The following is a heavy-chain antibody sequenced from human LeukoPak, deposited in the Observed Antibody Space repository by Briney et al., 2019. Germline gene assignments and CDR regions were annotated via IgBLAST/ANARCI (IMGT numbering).Heavy chain of an antibody. CDR2: INPSGGST. Sequence: ASVKVSCKASGYAFTRHYMHWVRQAPGQGLEWMGIINPSGGSTSYAQKFQGRVTMTTDTSTSAAYMELRSLKSDDTAVYYCATLSPGDADYWGQGTLVTVSS. D-gene: IGHD2-21*02. CDR3: ATLSPGDADY. CDR1: GYAFTRHY. J-gene: IGHJ4*02. V-gene: IGHV1-46*01.